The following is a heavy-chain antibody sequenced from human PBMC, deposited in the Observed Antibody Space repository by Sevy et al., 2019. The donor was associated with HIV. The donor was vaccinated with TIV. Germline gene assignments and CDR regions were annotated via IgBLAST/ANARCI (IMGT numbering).Heavy chain of an antibody. CDR1: GYTLTGYY. Sequence: ASVKVSCKASGYTLTGYYMHWVRQAPGQGLEWMGRINPNSGGTNYAQKFQGRVTMTMDTSISTAYMELSRLRSDDTAVDYCASDPSPIAVAGTRRDWFDLWGQGTLVTVSS. V-gene: IGHV1-2*06. J-gene: IGHJ5*02. D-gene: IGHD6-19*01. CDR2: INPNSGGT. CDR3: ASDPSPIAVAGTRRDWFDL.